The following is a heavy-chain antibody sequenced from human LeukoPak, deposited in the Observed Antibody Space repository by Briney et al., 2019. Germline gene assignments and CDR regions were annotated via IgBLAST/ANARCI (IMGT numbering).Heavy chain of an antibody. CDR2: ISSSGTTI. CDR1: GFTFSNYE. D-gene: IGHD2-2*02. V-gene: IGHV3-48*03. CDR3: ARDHNGPYTFDY. J-gene: IGHJ4*02. Sequence: PGGSLRLSCAASGFTFSNYEMNWVRQAPGKGPEWVSYISSSGTTIYYADSVKGRFTISRDNAKNSLSLQMNSLKVEDTAVYYCARDHNGPYTFDYWGQGTLVTVSS.